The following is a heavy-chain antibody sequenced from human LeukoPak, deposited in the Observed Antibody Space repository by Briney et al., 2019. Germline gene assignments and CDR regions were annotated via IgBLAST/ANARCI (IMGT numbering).Heavy chain of an antibody. Sequence: GGSLRLSCAASGFTFSDYALSWVRQTPGKGLEWVAATTGSSGDTYHADSVKGRFAISRDNSKNTLYLQMNSLRAEDTAVYYCAELGITMIGGVWGKGTTVTVSS. CDR3: AELGITMIGGV. CDR2: TTGSSGDT. J-gene: IGHJ6*04. CDR1: GFTFSDYA. D-gene: IGHD3-10*02. V-gene: IGHV3-23*01.